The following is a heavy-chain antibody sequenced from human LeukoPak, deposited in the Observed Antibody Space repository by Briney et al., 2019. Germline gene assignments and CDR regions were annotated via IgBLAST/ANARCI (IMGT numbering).Heavy chain of an antibody. J-gene: IGHJ4*02. CDR2: ISGDNGST. CDR3: AREDTRRGSRGFFDY. CDR1: DYTFTSYG. Sequence: GASVKVSCKASDYTFTSYGISWVRQAPGQGLEWMGWISGDNGSTNYAQKLQGRVTMTTDTSTRTAYMELRRLRYDASAIYYGAREDTRRGSRGFFDYWGQGTLVTVSS. D-gene: IGHD2-2*01. V-gene: IGHV1-18*01.